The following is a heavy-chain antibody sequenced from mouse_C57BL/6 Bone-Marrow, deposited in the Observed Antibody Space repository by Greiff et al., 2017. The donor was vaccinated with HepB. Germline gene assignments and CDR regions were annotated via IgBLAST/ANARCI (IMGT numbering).Heavy chain of an antibody. Sequence: VQLQQPGAELVRPGSSVKLSCKASGNTFTSYWMHWVKPRPIQGLEWIGNIDPSDSETHYNQKFKDKATLTVDQSSSTAYMQLSSLTSEDSAVYYCARKTYYGSSHYAMDYWGQGTSVTVSS. J-gene: IGHJ4*01. V-gene: IGHV1-52*01. D-gene: IGHD1-1*01. CDR2: IDPSDSET. CDR1: GNTFTSYW. CDR3: ARKTYYGSSHYAMDY.